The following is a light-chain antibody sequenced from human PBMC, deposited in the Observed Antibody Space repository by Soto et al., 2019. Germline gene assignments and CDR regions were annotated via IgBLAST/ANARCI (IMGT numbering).Light chain of an antibody. J-gene: IGLJ2*01. Sequence: QSVLPQPPSVSAAPGQRVTILCSGGTYNIGHKEVSWYQQFPGAAPKLLIYENERRPAGIPDRFSASKSGSSATLVITGLQTGDEDEYYCGSWDSSLSSVVFGGGTKVTVL. V-gene: IGLV1-51*01. CDR3: GSWDSSLSSVV. CDR1: TYNIGHKE. CDR2: ENE.